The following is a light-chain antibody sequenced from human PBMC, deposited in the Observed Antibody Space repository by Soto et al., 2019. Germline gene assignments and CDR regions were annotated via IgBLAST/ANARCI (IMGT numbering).Light chain of an antibody. CDR3: SLSTPTRGLV. J-gene: IGLJ1*01. V-gene: IGLV2-14*01. CDR2: DVS. CDR1: SSDLTYNS. Sequence: QSALTQPASVSGSLGQSISISCTEDSSDLTYNSVSWYQHHPHKAPKLIIYDVSYRPSGVSTRFSGSQSAGSASLTISGLQAEDEADYYCSLSTPTRGLVFGSGTKVTVL.